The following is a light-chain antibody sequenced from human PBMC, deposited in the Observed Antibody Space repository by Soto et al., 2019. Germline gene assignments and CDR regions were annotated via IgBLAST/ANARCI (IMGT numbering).Light chain of an antibody. Sequence: QSVLTQPASVSGSAGQSIAISCTGSSSDVGIYNYVSWYQQHPGKVPKLMIYEVTSRPSGVSDRFSGSKSGMTASLTISGLQPEDGADYFCASYRSANTLVVFGTGTKVTVL. CDR1: SSDVGIYNY. CDR3: ASYRSANTLVV. J-gene: IGLJ1*01. CDR2: EVT. V-gene: IGLV2-14*01.